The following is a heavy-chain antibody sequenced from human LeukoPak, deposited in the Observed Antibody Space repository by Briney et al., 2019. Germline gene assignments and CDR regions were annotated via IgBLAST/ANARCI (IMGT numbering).Heavy chain of an antibody. J-gene: IGHJ5*02. Sequence: ASETLSLTCTVSGGPITTYYLSWIRQSAGMGLEWIGRISGSGVITYNPSLKSRVTISVDTSKNQFSLKLSSVTAADTAVYYCARARIAVAGIDWFDPWGQGTLVTVSS. CDR3: ARARIAVAGIDWFDP. CDR1: GGPITTYY. CDR2: ISGSGVI. D-gene: IGHD6-19*01. V-gene: IGHV4-4*07.